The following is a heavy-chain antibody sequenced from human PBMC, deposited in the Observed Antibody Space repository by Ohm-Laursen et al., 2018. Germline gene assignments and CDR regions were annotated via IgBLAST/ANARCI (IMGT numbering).Heavy chain of an antibody. CDR2: ITWNSGNI. CDR3: AKDTTGYDFWSGYLYDI. CDR1: GFTFDDYA. J-gene: IGHJ3*02. Sequence: SLRLSCAASGFTFDDYAMHWVRQGPGKGLEWVSGITWNSGNIGYADSVKGRFTISRDNAKNSLYLQMNSLRTEDTALYYCAKDTTGYDFWSGYLYDIWGQGTMVTVSS. D-gene: IGHD3-3*01. V-gene: IGHV3-9*01.